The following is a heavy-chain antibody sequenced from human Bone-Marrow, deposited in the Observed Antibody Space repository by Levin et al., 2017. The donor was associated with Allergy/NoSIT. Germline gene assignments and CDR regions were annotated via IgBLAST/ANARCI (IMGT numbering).Heavy chain of an antibody. V-gene: IGHV1-2*04. CDR3: ARDRSIAARRGYYYYGMDG. CDR2: INPNSGGT. J-gene: IGHJ6*02. D-gene: IGHD6-6*01. CDR1: GYTFTGYY. Sequence: GESLKISCKASGYTFTGYYMHWVRQAPGQGLEWMGWINPNSGGTNYAQKFQGWVTMTRDTSISTAYMELSRLRSDDTAVYYCARDRSIAARRGYYYYGMDGWGQGTTVTVSS.